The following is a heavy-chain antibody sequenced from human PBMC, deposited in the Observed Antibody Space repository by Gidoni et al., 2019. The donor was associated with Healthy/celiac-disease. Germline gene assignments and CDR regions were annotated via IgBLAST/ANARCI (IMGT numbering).Heavy chain of an antibody. CDR3: ARTRTALGVAATVYFDY. Sequence: QVQLVDSGGGLVKPGGSLRLSCAASGFTFSDSYISWIRQAPGKGLEWVSYISSSGSTIYYADSVKGRFTISRDNAKNSLYLQMNSLRAEDTAVYYCARTRTALGVAATVYFDYWGQGTLVTVSS. V-gene: IGHV3-11*01. D-gene: IGHD2-15*01. CDR2: ISSSGSTI. J-gene: IGHJ4*02. CDR1: GFTFSDSY.